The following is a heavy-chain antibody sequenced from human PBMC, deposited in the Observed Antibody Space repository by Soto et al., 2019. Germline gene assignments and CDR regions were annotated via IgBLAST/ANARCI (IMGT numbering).Heavy chain of an antibody. CDR1: GFTFSSYD. CDR2: ISGRGDST. V-gene: IGHV3-23*01. J-gene: IGHJ4*02. Sequence: EVQLLESGGGLVQPGGSLRLSCAASGFTFSSYDMRWVRQAPGKGLEWVSAISGRGDSTYDADSVKGRFTISRDNSKNTLYLQMNSLRAEDTAISYCARRGSGSYYDCWGQGTLVPVSS. D-gene: IGHD1-26*01. CDR3: ARRGSGSYYDC.